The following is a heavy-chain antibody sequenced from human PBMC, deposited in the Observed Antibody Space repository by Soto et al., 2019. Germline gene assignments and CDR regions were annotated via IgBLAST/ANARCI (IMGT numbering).Heavy chain of an antibody. V-gene: IGHV4-31*03. Sequence: QVQLQESGPGLVKPSQTLSLTCTVSGGSISSGGYYWSWIRQHPGKGLEWIGYIYYSGSTYYNPSPHSRLPLSVDTSKNQFSLKLSSVTAADTAVSYCARAFGSGWCFDYWGQGTLVTVSS. CDR3: ARAFGSGWCFDY. CDR2: IYYSGST. CDR1: GGSISSGGYY. J-gene: IGHJ4*02. D-gene: IGHD6-19*01.